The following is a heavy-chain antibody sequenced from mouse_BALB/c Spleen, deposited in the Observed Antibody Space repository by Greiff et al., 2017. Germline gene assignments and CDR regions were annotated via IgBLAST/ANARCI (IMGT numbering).Heavy chain of an antibody. J-gene: IGHJ4*01. CDR1: GFNIKDSY. Sequence: VQLQQSGAELVKPGASVKLSCTASGFNIKDSYMHWVKQRPEQGLEWIGRIDPANGNTKYDPKFQGKATITADTSSNTAYLQLSSLTSEDTAVYYWARVGPHGYAMDYWGQGTSVTVSS. CDR3: ARVGPHGYAMDY. V-gene: IGHV14-3*02. CDR2: IDPANGNT.